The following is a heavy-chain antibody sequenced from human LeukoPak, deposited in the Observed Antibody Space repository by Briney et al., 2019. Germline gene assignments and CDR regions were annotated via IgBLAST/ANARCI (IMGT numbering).Heavy chain of an antibody. CDR2: ISSNGGGT. Sequence: PGGSQRLSCAASGFTFSSYAMHWVRQAPGKGLEYVSAISSNGGGTYYANSVKGRFTISRDNSKNTLYLQMGSLRAEDMAVYYCAKLREWELPDLFDYWGQGTLVTVSS. V-gene: IGHV3-64*01. CDR3: AKLREWELPDLFDY. CDR1: GFTFSSYA. D-gene: IGHD1-26*01. J-gene: IGHJ4*02.